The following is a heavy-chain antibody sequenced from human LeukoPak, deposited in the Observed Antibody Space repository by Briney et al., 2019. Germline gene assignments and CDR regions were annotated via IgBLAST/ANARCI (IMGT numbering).Heavy chain of an antibody. V-gene: IGHV1-46*01. J-gene: IGHJ6*03. Sequence: ASVKVSCKASGYTFTSYYMHWVRQAPGQGLEWMGIINPSGGSTSYAQKFQGRVTMTRNMSTNTAYMELRSLRSEDTAVYYCARASSTWYYYYYFMDVWGKGTTVTVSS. D-gene: IGHD2/OR15-2a*01. CDR1: GYTFTSYY. CDR2: INPSGGST. CDR3: ARASSTWYYYYYFMDV.